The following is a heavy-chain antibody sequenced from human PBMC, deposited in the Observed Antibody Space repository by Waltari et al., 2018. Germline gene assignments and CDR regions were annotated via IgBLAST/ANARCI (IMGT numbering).Heavy chain of an antibody. CDR3: ARDQGDILTGYPIDI. CDR1: GFTFSSYS. J-gene: IGHJ3*02. D-gene: IGHD3-9*01. CDR2: ISSSSSYI. V-gene: IGHV3-21*01. Sequence: EVQLVESGGGLVKPGGSLRLSCAASGFTFSSYSMNWVRQAPGKGLEWVSSISSSSSYIYYADSVKGRFTISRDNAKNSLYLQMNSLRAEDTAVYYCARDQGDILTGYPIDIWGQGTMVTVSS.